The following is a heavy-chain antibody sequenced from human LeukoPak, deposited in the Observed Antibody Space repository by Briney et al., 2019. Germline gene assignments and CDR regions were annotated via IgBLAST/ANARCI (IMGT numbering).Heavy chain of an antibody. CDR2: ISYDGSNK. D-gene: IGHD4-23*01. Sequence: PGGSLRLSCVASGYTFNNYPIHWVRQAPGKGLEWVAVISYDGSNKYYADSVKGRFTIPRDNSKNTVFLQMNSLRTEDTAVYYCARRDTGNSLYFDYWGQGTLVTVSS. CDR3: ARRDTGNSLYFDY. CDR1: GYTFNNYP. V-gene: IGHV3-30-3*01. J-gene: IGHJ4*02.